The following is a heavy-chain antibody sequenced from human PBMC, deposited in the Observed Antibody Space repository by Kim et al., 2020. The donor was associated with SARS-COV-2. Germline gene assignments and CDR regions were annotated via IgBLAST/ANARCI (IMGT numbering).Heavy chain of an antibody. V-gene: IGHV4-31*03. CDR2: IYYSGST. J-gene: IGHJ6*02. D-gene: IGHD2-15*01. Sequence: SETLSLTCTVSGGSISSGGYYWSWIRQHPGKGLEWIGYIYYSGSTYYNPSLKSRVTISVDTSKNQFSLKLSSVTAADTAVYYCARDRFIGDCSGGSCVYYYYYGMDVWGQGTTVTVSS. CDR3: ARDRFIGDCSGGSCVYYYYYGMDV. CDR1: GGSISSGGYY.